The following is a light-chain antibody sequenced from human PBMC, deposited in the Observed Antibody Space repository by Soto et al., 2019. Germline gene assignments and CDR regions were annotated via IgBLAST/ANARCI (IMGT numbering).Light chain of an antibody. J-gene: IGKJ1*01. V-gene: IGKV3-20*01. CDR3: QQYGSPTWT. Sequence: ESVLTQSPGTLSLSPGERDTLSCSASQSVSSSYLAWYQQKPGQAPRLLIYGASSRATGIPDRFSGSGSGTDFTLTISRLEPEDFAVYYCQQYGSPTWTFGQGTKVDNK. CDR2: GAS. CDR1: QSVSSSY.